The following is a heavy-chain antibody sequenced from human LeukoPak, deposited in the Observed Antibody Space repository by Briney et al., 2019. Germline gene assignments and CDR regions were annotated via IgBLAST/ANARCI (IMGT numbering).Heavy chain of an antibody. V-gene: IGHV3-21*01. D-gene: IGHD3-9*01. Sequence: PGGSLRLSCAASGFTFSSYSMNWVRQAPGKGLEWVSSISCSSSYIYYADSVKGRFTISRDNAKNSLYLQMNSLRAEDTAVYYCARRKQVDWYVDYWGQGTLVTVSS. CDR3: ARRKQVDWYVDY. J-gene: IGHJ4*02. CDR2: ISCSSSYI. CDR1: GFTFSSYS.